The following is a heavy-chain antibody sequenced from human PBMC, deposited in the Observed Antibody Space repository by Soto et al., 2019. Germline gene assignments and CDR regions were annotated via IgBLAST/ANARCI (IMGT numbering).Heavy chain of an antibody. V-gene: IGHV5-51*01. CDR2: IYPGDSDT. J-gene: IGHJ6*02. Sequence: PGESLKISCRGSGYIFSNYWIGWVRQMPGKGLDWMGIIYPGDSDTKYSPSFQGQVTISADKSISTAYLHWSSLKASDTAMYYCARHTLELSKGPIYYYPMDVWGQGTTVTVSS. D-gene: IGHD1-7*01. CDR3: ARHTLELSKGPIYYYPMDV. CDR1: GYIFSNYW.